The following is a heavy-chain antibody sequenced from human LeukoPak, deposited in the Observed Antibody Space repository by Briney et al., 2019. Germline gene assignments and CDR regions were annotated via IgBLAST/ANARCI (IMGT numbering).Heavy chain of an antibody. Sequence: GGSLRLSCAPSGFTFSIYAMSWVRQAPGKGLEWVSAISGSGGSTHYSDSVKGRFTISRANSKKTLYLQMNSLRAEDTAVYYCARRAGAYSHPYDYWGQGTLVTVSS. J-gene: IGHJ4*02. D-gene: IGHD4/OR15-4a*01. CDR1: GFTFSIYA. V-gene: IGHV3-23*01. CDR2: ISGSGGST. CDR3: ARRAGAYSHPYDY.